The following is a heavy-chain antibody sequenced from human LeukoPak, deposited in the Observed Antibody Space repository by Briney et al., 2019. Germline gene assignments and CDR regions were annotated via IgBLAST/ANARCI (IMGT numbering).Heavy chain of an antibody. V-gene: IGHV3-30*02. D-gene: IGHD6-19*01. Sequence: GGSLRLSCAASGFTFSSYGMHWVRQAPGKGLEWVAFIRYDGSNKYYADSVEGRFTISRDNSKNTLYLQMNSLRAEDTAVYYCAKDPYGGAVARGYFDYWGQGTLVTVSS. J-gene: IGHJ4*02. CDR3: AKDPYGGAVARGYFDY. CDR1: GFTFSSYG. CDR2: IRYDGSNK.